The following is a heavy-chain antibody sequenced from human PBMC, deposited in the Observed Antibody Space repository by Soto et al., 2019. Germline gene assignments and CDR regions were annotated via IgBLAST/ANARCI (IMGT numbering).Heavy chain of an antibody. CDR1: GFSFDDYA. J-gene: IGHJ4*02. CDR3: TKGSSTSCFSPLDH. D-gene: IGHD2-2*01. V-gene: IGHV3-9*01. Sequence: EVQVVEWGGGLEQPGRSLRLSCAASGFSFDDYAMHWVRQAPGKGLEWVSCISWNSGNIVYSDSVKGRFTISRDNAKNSLSLQMNSLRAEDTALYYCTKGSSTSCFSPLDHRGQGTLVTVSS. CDR2: ISWNSGNI.